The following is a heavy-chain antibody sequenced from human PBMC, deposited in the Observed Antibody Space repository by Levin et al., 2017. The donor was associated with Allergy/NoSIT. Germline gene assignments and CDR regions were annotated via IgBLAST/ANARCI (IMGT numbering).Heavy chain of an antibody. CDR3: ASSGGSGAYIYYFYAMDV. J-gene: IGHJ6*02. Sequence: GESLKISCAASGFTFSSYAMHWVRQAPGKGLKWVSTISFDGSNKFYGDSVKGRFTISRDNSKGILSLQMNSLRVEGTAVYYCASSGGSGAYIYYFYAMDVWGQGTTVTVSS. CDR2: ISFDGSNK. V-gene: IGHV3-33*05. D-gene: IGHD3-10*01. CDR1: GFTFSSYA.